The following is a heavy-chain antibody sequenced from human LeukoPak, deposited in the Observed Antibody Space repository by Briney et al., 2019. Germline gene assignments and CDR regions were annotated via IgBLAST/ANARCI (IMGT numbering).Heavy chain of an antibody. Sequence: GGSLRLSCAASGFTFSDYYMSWIRQAPGKGLEWVSYINGLSSHTDFADSVKGRFTISRDNAKNLLYLQLSSLRAEDTAVYYCARLLGDCSTTRCYSGYGMDVWGQGTTVILS. V-gene: IGHV3-11*03. D-gene: IGHD2-2*01. J-gene: IGHJ6*02. CDR1: GFTFSDYY. CDR3: ARLLGDCSTTRCYSGYGMDV. CDR2: INGLSSHT.